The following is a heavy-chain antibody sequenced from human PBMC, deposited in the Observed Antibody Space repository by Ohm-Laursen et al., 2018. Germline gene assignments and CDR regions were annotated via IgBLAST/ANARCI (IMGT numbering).Heavy chain of an antibody. J-gene: IGHJ4*02. Sequence: TQTLTLTLTFSGFSLSNSRVGVGWIRQPPGKALEWLALIYWNDDKRYSPSLKSRLTITKDTSKNQVVLTMTNMDPVDTATYYCAHRGYCSGDNCYPFYWGQGTLVTVSS. CDR2: IYWNDDK. CDR1: GFSLSNSRVG. CDR3: AHRGYCSGDNCYPFY. D-gene: IGHD2-15*01. V-gene: IGHV2-5*01.